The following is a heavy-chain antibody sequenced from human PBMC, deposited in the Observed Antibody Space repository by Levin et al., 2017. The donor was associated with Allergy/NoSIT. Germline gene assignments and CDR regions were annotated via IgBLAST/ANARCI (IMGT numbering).Heavy chain of an antibody. CDR2: IDPSDSYT. V-gene: IGHV5-10-1*01. Sequence: RGESLKISCKGSGYSFTSYWISWVRQMPGKGLEWMGRIDPSDSYTNYSPSFQGHVTISADKSISTAYLQWSSLKASDTAMYYCARLRGGVITPKTFDYWGQGTLVTVSS. J-gene: IGHJ4*02. CDR3: ARLRGGVITPKTFDY. D-gene: IGHD3-10*01. CDR1: GYSFTSYW.